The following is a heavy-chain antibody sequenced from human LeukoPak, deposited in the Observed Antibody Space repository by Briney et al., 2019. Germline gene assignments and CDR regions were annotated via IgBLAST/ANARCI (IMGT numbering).Heavy chain of an antibody. CDR3: ARDQVRSNIVVVPAAMAY. Sequence: ASVKVSCKASGGTFSSYAISWVRQAPGQGLEWMRGIIPIFGTANYAQKFQGRVTITADESTSTAYMELSSLRSEDTAVYYCARDQVRSNIVVVPAAMAYWGQGTLVTVSS. V-gene: IGHV1-69*13. D-gene: IGHD2-2*01. CDR2: IIPIFGTA. J-gene: IGHJ4*02. CDR1: GGTFSSYA.